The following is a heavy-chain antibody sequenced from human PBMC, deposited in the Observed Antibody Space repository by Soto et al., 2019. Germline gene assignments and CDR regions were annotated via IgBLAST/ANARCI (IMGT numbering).Heavy chain of an antibody. V-gene: IGHV4-59*12. CDR3: ARDYYDSSGSYRYFDY. CDR2: IYYSGST. J-gene: IGHJ4*02. Sequence: SETLSLTCTVSGGSISNYYWTWIRQPPGKGLEWIGYIYYSGSTNYNPSLKSRVTISVDNSKNLFSLRLNSVTAADTAVYYCARDYYDSSGSYRYFDYWGQGALVTVS. CDR1: GGSISNYY. D-gene: IGHD3-22*01.